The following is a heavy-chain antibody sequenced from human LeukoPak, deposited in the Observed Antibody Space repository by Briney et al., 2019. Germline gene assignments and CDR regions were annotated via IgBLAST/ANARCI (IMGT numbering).Heavy chain of an antibody. Sequence: GGSLRLSCAASGFSVSDYYMNWTRQSPGKGLEWVSHITKKTAIEYADSVKGRFTISRDNANNLLLLQMDSLRPEDTGVYYCARGTYYSGSGPGNWFDPWGHGTLVTVSS. D-gene: IGHD3-10*01. V-gene: IGHV3-11*01. CDR1: GFSVSDYY. CDR3: ARGTYYSGSGPGNWFDP. J-gene: IGHJ5*02. CDR2: ITKKTAI.